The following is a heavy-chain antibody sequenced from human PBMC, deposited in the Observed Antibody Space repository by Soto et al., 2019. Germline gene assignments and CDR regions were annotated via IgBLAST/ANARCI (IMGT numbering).Heavy chain of an antibody. CDR3: ARLKAVADTLCDFIDY. D-gene: IGHD6-19*01. CDR2: IYYSGST. Sequence: PSETLSLTCTVSGGSISSSSYYWGWIRQPPGKGLEWIGSIYYSGSTYYNPSLKSRVTISVDTSKNQFSLKLSSVTAADTAVYYCARLKAVADTLCDFIDYWGQGTLVTVSS. J-gene: IGHJ4*02. CDR1: GGSISSSSYY. V-gene: IGHV4-39*01.